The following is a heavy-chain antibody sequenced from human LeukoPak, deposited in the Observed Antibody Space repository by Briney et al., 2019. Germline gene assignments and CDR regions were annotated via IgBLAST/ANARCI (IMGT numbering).Heavy chain of an antibody. CDR1: GGSISSGSYY. D-gene: IGHD5-18*01. V-gene: IGHV4-61*02. CDR2: IYTSGST. Sequence: SETLSLTCTVSGGSISSGSYYWSWIRQPAGKGLEWIGRIYTSGSTNYNPSLKSRVTISVDTSKNQFSLKLSSVTAADTAVYYCAREYHQYSYGPKPVYYFDYWGQGTLVTVSS. J-gene: IGHJ4*02. CDR3: AREYHQYSYGPKPVYYFDY.